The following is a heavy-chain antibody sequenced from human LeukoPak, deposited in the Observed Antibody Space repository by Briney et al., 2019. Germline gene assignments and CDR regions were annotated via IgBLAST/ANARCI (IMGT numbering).Heavy chain of an antibody. CDR1: GYSISSGYY. V-gene: IGHV4-38-2*02. CDR2: IYHSGST. CDR3: ARGDYYDSSGYLFDY. D-gene: IGHD3-22*01. Sequence: PSETLPLTCTVSGYSISSGYYWGWIRQPPGKGLEWIGSIYHSGSTYYNPSLKSRVTISVDTSKNQFSLKLSSVTAADTAVYYCARGDYYDSSGYLFDYWGQGTLVTVSS. J-gene: IGHJ4*02.